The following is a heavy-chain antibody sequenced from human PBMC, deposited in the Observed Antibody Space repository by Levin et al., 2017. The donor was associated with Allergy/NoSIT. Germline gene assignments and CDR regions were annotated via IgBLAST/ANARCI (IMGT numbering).Heavy chain of an antibody. CDR3: ARTAGYIDY. D-gene: IGHD2-2*02. CDR2: TYYRSKWHT. V-gene: IGHV6-1*01. CDR1: GDSVSSKSAA. Sequence: SETLSLTCAISGDSVSSKSAAWNWIRQSPSRGLEWLGRTYYRSKWHTEYAVSLKSRMIIRSDTSKNLFSMQLNSVTPDDTAVYYCARTAGYIDYWGQGTRVTVSS. J-gene: IGHJ4*02.